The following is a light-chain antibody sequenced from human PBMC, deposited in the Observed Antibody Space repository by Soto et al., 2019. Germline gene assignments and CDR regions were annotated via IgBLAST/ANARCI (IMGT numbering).Light chain of an antibody. V-gene: IGKV3-15*01. CDR1: QSVSTN. CDR3: QQFHNWPPIT. Sequence: IEMQQSTATLSVSPGERATLSCRASQSVSTNLAWYQQKPGQAPRLLIYGASTRATGIPARFSGSGSGTEFTLTISSLQSEDFAVYYCQQFHNWPPITSGQGTRPEIK. J-gene: IGKJ5*01. CDR2: GAS.